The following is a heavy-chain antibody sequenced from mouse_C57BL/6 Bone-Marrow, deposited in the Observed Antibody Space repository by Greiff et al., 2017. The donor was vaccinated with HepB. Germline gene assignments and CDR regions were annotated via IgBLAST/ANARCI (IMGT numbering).Heavy chain of an antibody. CDR1: GYTFTDYN. J-gene: IGHJ1*03. CDR2: INPNNGGT. CDR3: ARYLFYYGSSLWYFDV. D-gene: IGHD1-1*01. V-gene: IGHV1-18*01. Sequence: EVQLQQSGPELVKPGASVKIPCKASGYTFTDYNMDWVKQSHGKSLEWIGDINPNNGGTIYNQKFKGKATLTVDKSSSTAYMELRSLTSEDTAVYYCARYLFYYGSSLWYFDVWGTGTTVTVSS.